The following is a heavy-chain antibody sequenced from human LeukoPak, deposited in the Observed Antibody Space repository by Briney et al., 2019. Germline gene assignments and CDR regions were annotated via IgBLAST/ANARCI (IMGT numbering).Heavy chain of an antibody. Sequence: SETLSLTCAVSGYPISSGYYWGWIRQPPGKGLEWIWSIYHSGSTYYNPSLKSRVTISVDTSKSQFSLKLSSVTAADTAVYYCARAPIVLMVYSSPNYFDYWGQGTLVTVSS. D-gene: IGHD2-8*01. CDR1: GYPISSGYY. V-gene: IGHV4-38-2*01. J-gene: IGHJ4*02. CDR3: ARAPIVLMVYSSPNYFDY. CDR2: IYHSGST.